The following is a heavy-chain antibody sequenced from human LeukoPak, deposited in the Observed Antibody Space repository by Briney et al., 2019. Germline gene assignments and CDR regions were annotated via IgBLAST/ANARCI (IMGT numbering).Heavy chain of an antibody. Sequence: PSETLSLTYTVSGGSISSYYWSWIRQPPGKGLEWIGYIYYSGSTNYNPSLKSRVTISVDTSKNQFSLKLSSVTAADTAVYYCARAGIGSSLNYYYYYMGAWGKGTTVTVSS. CDR3: ARAGIGSSLNYYYYYMGA. V-gene: IGHV4-59*01. J-gene: IGHJ6*03. CDR2: IYYSGST. CDR1: GGSISSYY. D-gene: IGHD6-13*01.